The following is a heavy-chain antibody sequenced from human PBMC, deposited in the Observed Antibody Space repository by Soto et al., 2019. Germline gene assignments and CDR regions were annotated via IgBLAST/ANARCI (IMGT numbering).Heavy chain of an antibody. CDR1: GGSISSYY. D-gene: IGHD4-17*01. J-gene: IGHJ3*02. V-gene: IGHV4-59*01. Sequence: SETLSLTCTVSGGSISSYYWSWIRQPPGKGLEWIGYIYYSGSTNYNPSLKSRVTISVDTSKNQFSLKLSSVTAADTAVYYCARDVGNDGDYAEGAFDIWGQGTMVTVS. CDR2: IYYSGST. CDR3: ARDVGNDGDYAEGAFDI.